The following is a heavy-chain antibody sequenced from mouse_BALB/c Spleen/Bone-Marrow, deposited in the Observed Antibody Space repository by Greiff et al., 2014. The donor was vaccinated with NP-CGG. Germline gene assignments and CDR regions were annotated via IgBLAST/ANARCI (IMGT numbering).Heavy chain of an antibody. CDR2: ISYDGNN. Sequence: DVQLQESGPGLVKPSQSLSLTCSVTGYSITSGYYWNWIRQFPGNKLEWMGYISYDGNNNYNPSLKNRISITRDTSKNHFFLKLSSVTTEDTATYYCAREDYGNYDYFDYWGQGTTLTVSS. V-gene: IGHV3-6*02. CDR1: GYSITSGYY. J-gene: IGHJ2*01. CDR3: AREDYGNYDYFDY. D-gene: IGHD2-1*01.